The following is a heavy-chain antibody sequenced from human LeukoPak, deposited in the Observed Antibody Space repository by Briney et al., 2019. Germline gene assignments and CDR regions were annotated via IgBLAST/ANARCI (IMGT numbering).Heavy chain of an antibody. CDR1: GGSISSGGYY. V-gene: IGHV4-31*03. D-gene: IGHD4-11*01. CDR2: IYYSGST. CDR3: ARVLTTVNRRYSDY. J-gene: IGHJ4*02. Sequence: SQTLSLTCTVSGGSISSGGYYWSWIRQHPGKGLEWIGYIYYSGSTYYNPSLKSRVTISVDTSKNQFSLKLSSVTAADTAVYYCARVLTTVNRRYSDYWGQGTLVTVSS.